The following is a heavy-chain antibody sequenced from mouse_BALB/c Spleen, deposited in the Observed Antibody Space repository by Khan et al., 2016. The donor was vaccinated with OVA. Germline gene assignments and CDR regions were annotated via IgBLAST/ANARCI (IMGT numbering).Heavy chain of an antibody. D-gene: IGHD4-1*01. CDR1: GFTFSSYS. J-gene: IGHJ3*01. CDR3: ASHLTGSFAY. Sequence: VQLKESGGDLVKPGGSLKLSCAASGFTFSSYSMSWVRQTPDKRLEWVATISSDGDYTYYPDSVKGRFTISRDNAKNTLYLQMSSLKSEDTAMYYWASHLTGSFAYWGQGTLVTVSA. V-gene: IGHV5-6*01. CDR2: ISSDGDYT.